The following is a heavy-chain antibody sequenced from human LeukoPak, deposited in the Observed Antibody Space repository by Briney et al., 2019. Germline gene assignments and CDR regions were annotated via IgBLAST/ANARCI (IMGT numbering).Heavy chain of an antibody. V-gene: IGHV3-30*02. D-gene: IGHD1-26*01. Sequence: GGSLRLSCAASGFTFSSYGMHWVRQAPGKGLEWVAFIRYDGSNKYYADSVKGRFTISRDNSKNTLYLQMNSLRAEDTAVYYCAKDLSGSYYPNAFDIWGQGTMVTVSS. CDR3: AKDLSGSYYPNAFDI. CDR1: GFTFSSYG. J-gene: IGHJ3*02. CDR2: IRYDGSNK.